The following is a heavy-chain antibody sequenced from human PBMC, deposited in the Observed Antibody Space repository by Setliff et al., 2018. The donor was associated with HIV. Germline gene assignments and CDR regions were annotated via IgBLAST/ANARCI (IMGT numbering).Heavy chain of an antibody. CDR3: ASPAYSSGWYGH. V-gene: IGHV3-48*04. CDR1: GFTFSSYS. CDR2: ISSTGSTI. J-gene: IGHJ5*02. Sequence: PGGSLRLSCAASGFTFSSYSMNWLRQAPGKGLEWVSYISSTGSTIDYSDSVKGRFTISRDNDESSLYLQMNSLRAEDTAVYYCASPAYSSGWYGHWGQGTLVTVSS. D-gene: IGHD3-22*01.